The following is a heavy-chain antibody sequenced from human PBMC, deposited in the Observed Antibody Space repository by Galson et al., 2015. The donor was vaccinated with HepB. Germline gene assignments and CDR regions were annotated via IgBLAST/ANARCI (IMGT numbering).Heavy chain of an antibody. V-gene: IGHV3-23*01. CDR1: GFTFSSYA. J-gene: IGHJ4*02. CDR2: ISGSGGST. Sequence: SLRLSCAASGFTFSSYAMTWVRQAPGKGLEWVSVISGSGGSTYHADSVKGRFTISRDNSKNTLYLQMKSLRAEDTAVYYCARVIVGGYYFDYWGQGTLVTVSS. CDR3: ARVIVGGYYFDY. D-gene: IGHD3-16*01.